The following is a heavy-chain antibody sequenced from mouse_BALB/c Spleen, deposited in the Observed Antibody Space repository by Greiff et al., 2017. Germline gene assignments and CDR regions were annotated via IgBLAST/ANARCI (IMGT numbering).Heavy chain of an antibody. CDR3: AREVTTGGFAY. J-gene: IGHJ3*01. V-gene: IGHV3-6*02. Sequence: VQLQQSGPGLVKPSQSLSLTCSVTGYSITSGYYWNWIRQFPGNKLEWMGYISYDGSNNYNPSLKNRISITRDTSKNQFFLKLNSVTTEDTATYYCAREVTTGGFAYWGQGTLVTVSA. CDR2: ISYDGSN. CDR1: GYSITSGYY. D-gene: IGHD2-2*01.